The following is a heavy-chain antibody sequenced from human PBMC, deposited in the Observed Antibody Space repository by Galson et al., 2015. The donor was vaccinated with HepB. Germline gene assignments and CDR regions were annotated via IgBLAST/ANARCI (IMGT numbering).Heavy chain of an antibody. D-gene: IGHD1-26*01. J-gene: IGHJ4*02. V-gene: IGHV3-53*01. CDR1: GFTVSSNY. CDR2: IYSGDST. CDR3: ATAPGGREIDY. Sequence: SLRLSCAASGFTVSSNYMSWVRQAPGKGLEWVSVIYSGDSTYYADSVKGRFTISRDNSKNTLYLQMNSLRAEDTAVYYCATAPGGREIDYWGQGTLITVSS.